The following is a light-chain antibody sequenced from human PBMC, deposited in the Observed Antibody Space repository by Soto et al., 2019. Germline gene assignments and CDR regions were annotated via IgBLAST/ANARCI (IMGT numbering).Light chain of an antibody. CDR1: QSVSSN. CDR3: QQYYNWPPYT. CDR2: GAS. Sequence: EVVLTQSPATLSLSRGDRATLSCRASQSVSSNLAWYQQKPGQSPRLLIYGASTRATGVPPRFSGSRSGTEFTLTISAVQSEDFAVYYCQQYYNWPPYTFGQGTKLDFK. J-gene: IGKJ2*01. V-gene: IGKV3-15*01.